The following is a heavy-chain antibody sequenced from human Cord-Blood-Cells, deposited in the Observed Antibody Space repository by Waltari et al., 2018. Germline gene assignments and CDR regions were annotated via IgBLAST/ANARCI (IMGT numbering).Heavy chain of an antibody. V-gene: IGHV4-38-2*01. Sequence: QVQLQESGPGLVKPSETMSLTCAVSGYSISSGYYWGWIRQPPGKGLEWIGSIYHSGSTYYNPSLKSRVTISVDTSKNQFSLKLSSVTAADTVVYYCARRTTVTTFDAFDIWGQGTMVTVSS. CDR2: IYHSGST. CDR1: GYSISSGYY. D-gene: IGHD4-17*01. J-gene: IGHJ3*02. CDR3: ARRTTVTTFDAFDI.